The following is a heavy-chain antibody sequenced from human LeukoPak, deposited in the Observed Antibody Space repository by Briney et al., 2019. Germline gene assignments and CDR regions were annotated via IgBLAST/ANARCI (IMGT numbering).Heavy chain of an antibody. V-gene: IGHV3-20*01. CDR3: ARDIGYYYDSSGYYPFPGDY. Sequence: GGSLRLSCAASGFTFDDYGMSWVRQAPGKGLEWVSGINWNGGSTGYADSVKGRFTISRDNAKNSLYLQMNSLRAEDTALYHCARDIGYYYDSSGYYPFPGDYWGQGTLVTVSS. D-gene: IGHD3-22*01. J-gene: IGHJ4*02. CDR1: GFTFDDYG. CDR2: INWNGGST.